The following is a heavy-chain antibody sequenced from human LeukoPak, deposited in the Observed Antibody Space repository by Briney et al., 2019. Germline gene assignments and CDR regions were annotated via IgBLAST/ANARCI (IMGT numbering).Heavy chain of an antibody. CDR1: GFTFNNYA. CDR2: ISGSGGTT. Sequence: PGGSLRLSCAASGFTFNNYAMTWVRQAPGKGLEWVSAISGSGGTTLYADSVKGRFTISRDNSKNTLYLQMNSLRAEDTAVYYCAKVWDINRLSDAFDIWGQGTMVTVSS. D-gene: IGHD1-14*01. V-gene: IGHV3-23*01. J-gene: IGHJ3*02. CDR3: AKVWDINRLSDAFDI.